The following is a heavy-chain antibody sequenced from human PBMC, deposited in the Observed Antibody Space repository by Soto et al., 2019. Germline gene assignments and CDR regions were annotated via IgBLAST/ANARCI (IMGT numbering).Heavy chain of an antibody. CDR3: ARVGLKYLRWFDP. J-gene: IGHJ5*02. Sequence: QVPLVQSGAEVKMPGASVKVSCKASGYSFRSYGIQWVRQAPGQSLEWMGWINVDNGDTKYSQNFQDRVSIVRDTSASTVYMELSSLKTEDTAVYYCARVGLKYLRWFDPWGQGSPVTVSS. V-gene: IGHV1-3*01. D-gene: IGHD6-6*01. CDR1: GYSFRSYG. CDR2: INVDNGDT.